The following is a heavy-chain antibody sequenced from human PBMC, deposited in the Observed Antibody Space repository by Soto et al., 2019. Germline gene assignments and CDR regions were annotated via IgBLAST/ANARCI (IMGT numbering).Heavy chain of an antibody. V-gene: IGHV1-46*01. CDR1: GYRLTSNY. CDR2: INPDAYNT. J-gene: IGHJ6*02. D-gene: IGHD6-13*01. Sequence: ASVKVSCKASGYRLTSNYVHWVRQAPGQGLEWIGIINPDAYNTRFAQQFQGRVTLTRDTSTGTVYMELRSLKSGDTAVYFCARGGVSRSGWFDYNHGMDVWGQGTTVTVSS. CDR3: ARGGVSRSGWFDYNHGMDV.